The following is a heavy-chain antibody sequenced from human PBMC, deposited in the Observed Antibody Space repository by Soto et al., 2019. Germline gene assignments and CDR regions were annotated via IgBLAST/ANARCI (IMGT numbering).Heavy chain of an antibody. Sequence: GGSLRLSCAASGFTFSSYWMSWVRQAPGKGLEWVANIKQDGSEKYYVDSVKGRFTISRDNAKNSLYLQMNSLRAEDTAVYYCARDRRTRGIAVAAVLFDIWGQGTMVTVSS. CDR1: GFTFSSYW. D-gene: IGHD6-19*01. V-gene: IGHV3-7*05. J-gene: IGHJ3*02. CDR2: IKQDGSEK. CDR3: ARDRRTRGIAVAAVLFDI.